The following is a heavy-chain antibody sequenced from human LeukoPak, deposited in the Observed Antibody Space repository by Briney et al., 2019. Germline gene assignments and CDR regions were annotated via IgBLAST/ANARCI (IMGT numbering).Heavy chain of an antibody. CDR2: ISSSSSYI. V-gene: IGHV3-21*01. Sequence: KAGGSLRLSCAASGFTFSSYSMNWVRQAPGKGLEWVSSISSSSSYIYYADSVKGRFTISRDNSKNTLYLQMNSLRAEDTAVYYCARSDKMSGWPFDYWGQGTLVTVSS. D-gene: IGHD6-19*01. CDR1: GFTFSSYS. CDR3: ARSDKMSGWPFDY. J-gene: IGHJ4*02.